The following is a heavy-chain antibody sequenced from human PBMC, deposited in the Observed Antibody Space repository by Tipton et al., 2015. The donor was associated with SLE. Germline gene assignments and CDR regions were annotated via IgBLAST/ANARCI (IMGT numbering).Heavy chain of an antibody. CDR3: ARGLDYYDSSRDGFDI. V-gene: IGHV3-30*03. J-gene: IGHJ3*02. D-gene: IGHD3-22*01. CDR2: ISFDGSNK. Sequence: SLRLSCAASGFTFSSYGMHWVRQAPGKGLEWVALISFDGSNKYYADSVKGRFTISRDNSKNTLYLQMNSLRAEDTAVYYCARGLDYYDSSRDGFDIWGQGTMVTVFS. CDR1: GFTFSSYG.